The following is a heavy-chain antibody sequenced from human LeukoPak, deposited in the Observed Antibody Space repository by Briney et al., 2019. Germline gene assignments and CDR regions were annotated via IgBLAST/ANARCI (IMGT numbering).Heavy chain of an antibody. D-gene: IGHD5-18*01. J-gene: IGHJ2*01. CDR1: GGSISSYY. CDR3: ARGLHQRGYSYGGDWYFDL. CDR2: IYTSGST. Sequence: SETLSLTCTVSGGSISSYYWSWIRQPAGKGLEWIGRIYTSGSTNYNPSLKSRVTISVDTSKNQFSLKLSSVTAADTAVYYCARGLHQRGYSYGGDWYFDLWGRGTLVTVSS. V-gene: IGHV4-4*07.